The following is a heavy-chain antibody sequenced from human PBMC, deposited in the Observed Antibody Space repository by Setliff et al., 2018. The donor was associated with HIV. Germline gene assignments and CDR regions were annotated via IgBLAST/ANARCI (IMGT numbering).Heavy chain of an antibody. CDR2: ISAYNGNT. J-gene: IGHJ3*02. D-gene: IGHD7-27*01. Sequence: ASVKVSCKASGYTFTSYGLSWVRQAPGQGLEWVGWISAYNGNTNYAQKFQGRVTITADESTSTAYIELSSLRSEDTAVYYCASQGWGTAFDIWGQGTMVTVSS. CDR3: ASQGWGTAFDI. V-gene: IGHV1-18*01. CDR1: GYTFTSYG.